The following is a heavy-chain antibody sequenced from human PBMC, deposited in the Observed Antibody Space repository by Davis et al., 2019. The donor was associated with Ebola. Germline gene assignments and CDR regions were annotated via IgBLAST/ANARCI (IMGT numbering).Heavy chain of an antibody. CDR1: GFTFSGSA. J-gene: IGHJ4*02. Sequence: GESLKISCAASGFTFSGSAMHWVRQASGKGLEWVGRIRNKANSYATAYAASVKGRFTISRDDSKNTAYLQMNSLKTEDTAVYYCTLNAQLVRGEDYWGQGTLVTVSS. D-gene: IGHD6-6*01. CDR3: TLNAQLVRGEDY. CDR2: IRNKANSYAT. V-gene: IGHV3-73*01.